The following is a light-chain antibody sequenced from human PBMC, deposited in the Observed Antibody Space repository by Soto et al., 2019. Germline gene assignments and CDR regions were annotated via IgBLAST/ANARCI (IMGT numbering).Light chain of an antibody. CDR3: QQRSNWLT. J-gene: IGKJ4*01. Sequence: EIVLTQSPATLSLSPGERATLSCRASQSVNSYLAWYQQKPGQAPRLLIYDASNRATGIPARFNGSGSETDFTLTISSLEPEDFAIYYCQQRSNWLTFGGGTKVEIK. V-gene: IGKV3-11*01. CDR2: DAS. CDR1: QSVNSY.